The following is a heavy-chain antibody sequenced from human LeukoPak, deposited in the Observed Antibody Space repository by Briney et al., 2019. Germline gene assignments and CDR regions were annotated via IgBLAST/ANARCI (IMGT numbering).Heavy chain of an antibody. D-gene: IGHD3-9*01. CDR3: ARFIDYDILTGYSNRGYYFDY. CDR1: GFTFSSYS. Sequence: GGSLRLSCAASGFTFSSYSMNWVRQAPGKGLEWVSYISSSSTIYYADSVKGRFTISRDNSKNTLYLQMNSLRAEDTAVYYCARFIDYDILTGYSNRGYYFDYWGQGTLVTVSS. CDR2: ISSSSTI. V-gene: IGHV3-48*01. J-gene: IGHJ4*02.